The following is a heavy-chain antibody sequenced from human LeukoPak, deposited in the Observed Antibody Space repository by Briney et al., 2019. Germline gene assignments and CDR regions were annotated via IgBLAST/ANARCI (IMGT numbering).Heavy chain of an antibody. D-gene: IGHD3-22*01. J-gene: IGHJ4*02. CDR1: GFTFSSNW. V-gene: IGHV3-7*01. CDR2: IKQAGIEK. CDR3: ARDRIYYHSSGYSDY. Sequence: SGGSLRLSCAAAGFTFSSNWMSSVSQAPGKGLELEAKIKQAGIEKYVVDSMKGRFTISRDNAKKSLYLQMNCLRAEDTAVYYCARDRIYYHSSGYSDYWGQGTLVTVSS.